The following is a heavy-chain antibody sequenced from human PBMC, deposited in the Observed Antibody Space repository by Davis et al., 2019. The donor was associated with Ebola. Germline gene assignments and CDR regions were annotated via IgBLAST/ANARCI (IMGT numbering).Heavy chain of an antibody. D-gene: IGHD2-8*02. V-gene: IGHV5-51*01. CDR1: GYSFTSHW. CDR3: ASLRRTITGMDDGFDI. Sequence: PGGSLRLSCKDSGYSFTSHWIGWVRQMPGKGLEWMGIIYTGDSDTRYSPSFRGQVTISADKSMKTAFLQWSSLKASDSGMYYCASLRRTITGMDDGFDIWGEGTMVTVSS. CDR2: IYTGDSDT. J-gene: IGHJ3*02.